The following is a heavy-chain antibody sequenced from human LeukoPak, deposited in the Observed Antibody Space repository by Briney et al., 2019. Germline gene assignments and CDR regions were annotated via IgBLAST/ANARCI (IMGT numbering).Heavy chain of an antibody. CDR1: GYTFSSYW. V-gene: IGHV5-51*01. CDR3: ARRPYCGGDCSYFDY. J-gene: IGHJ4*02. D-gene: IGHD2-21*02. Sequence: PGESLKISCEGSGYTFSSYWIGWVRQMPGKGLEWMGIIYPGDSNTRYSPSFQGQVTISADKSIGTAYLQWGSLKASDTAIYYCARRPYCGGDCSYFDYWGQGTLVTVSS. CDR2: IYPGDSNT.